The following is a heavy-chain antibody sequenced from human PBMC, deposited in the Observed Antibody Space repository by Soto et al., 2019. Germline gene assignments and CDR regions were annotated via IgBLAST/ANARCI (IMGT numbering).Heavy chain of an antibody. CDR2: IPYDGSHQ. V-gene: IGHV3-30*18. CDR1: GFTFSSHG. CDR3: AKLRVLEWEVQESDY. D-gene: IGHD3-3*01. Sequence: XGSLRLSCAASGFTFSSHGMHGIRQAPGKGLEWVAVIPYDGSHQYYADSVKGRFSISRDNSKNTLYLQMNSLRAEDTAVYYCAKLRVLEWEVQESDYWGQGTLVTVSS. J-gene: IGHJ4*02.